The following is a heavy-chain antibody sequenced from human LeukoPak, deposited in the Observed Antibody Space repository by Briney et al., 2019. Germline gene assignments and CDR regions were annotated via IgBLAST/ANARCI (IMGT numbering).Heavy chain of an antibody. CDR1: GFTFSSYG. J-gene: IGHJ4*02. V-gene: IGHV3-30*19. CDR2: ISYDGSNK. Sequence: GTSLRLSCTASGFTFSSYGMHWVRQAPGKGLEWVAVISYDGSNKYYADTVKGRFTISRDNSKNTLYLQMSSLSAEDTAVYYCARTTTPHYYGSGSYALGYWGQGTLVTVPS. D-gene: IGHD3-10*01. CDR3: ARTTTPHYYGSGSYALGY.